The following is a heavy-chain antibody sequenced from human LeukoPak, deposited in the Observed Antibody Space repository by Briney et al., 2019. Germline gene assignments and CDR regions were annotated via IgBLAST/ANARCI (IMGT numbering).Heavy chain of an antibody. CDR1: GFSLSGSS. J-gene: IGHJ4*02. CDR3: TSRYSDAVGYYPSDH. Sequence: GGSLRLSCTASGFSLSGSSMHWVRQASGKGLEWVGRIKTKSDAFATAYIASVKGRFTISRDDSKNTAYLQMSSLKPEDTAIYYCTSRYSDAVGYYPSDHWGQGTLVTVSS. CDR2: IKTKSDAFAT. V-gene: IGHV3-73*01. D-gene: IGHD3-22*01.